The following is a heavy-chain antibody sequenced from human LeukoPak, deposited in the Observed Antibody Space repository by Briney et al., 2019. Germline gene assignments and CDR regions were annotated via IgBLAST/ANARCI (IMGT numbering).Heavy chain of an antibody. J-gene: IGHJ3*02. CDR3: ARDRLRQQLVPDVFHI. V-gene: IGHV4-31*03. CDR2: IYYSGST. Sequence: SETLSLTCTVSGGSISSGGSYWRWIRQHPGKGLEWIGYIYYSGSTYYNPSLKSRVTISVDTSKNQFSLKLSSVTAADTAVYYCARDRLRQQLVPDVFHIWGQGTMVTVSS. D-gene: IGHD6-13*01. CDR1: GGSISSGGSY.